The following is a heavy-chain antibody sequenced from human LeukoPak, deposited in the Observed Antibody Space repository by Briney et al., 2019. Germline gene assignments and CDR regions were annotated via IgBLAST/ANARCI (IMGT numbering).Heavy chain of an antibody. CDR1: GGSISSGSYY. Sequence: SQTLSLACTVSGGSISSGSYYWTWIRQPAGKGLEWVGRISTSGSTKYNPSLQSRVTISLDTSKNHFSLRVNSVTAADTAVYYCARETQELHTGSWGLYDSYYYMDVWGKGTAVTVSS. V-gene: IGHV4-61*02. CDR3: ARETQELHTGSWGLYDSYYYMDV. CDR2: ISTSGST. J-gene: IGHJ6*03. D-gene: IGHD6-13*01.